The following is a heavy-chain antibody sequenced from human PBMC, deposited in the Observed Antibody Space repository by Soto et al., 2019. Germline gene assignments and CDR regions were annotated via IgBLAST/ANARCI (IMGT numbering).Heavy chain of an antibody. V-gene: IGHV3-53*04. J-gene: IGHJ4*02. Sequence: EVQLVESGGGLVQPGGSLRLSCAASGFTVSSNYMSWVRQAPGKGLEWVSVIYSGGSTYYADSVKGRFTISRHNSKNTLYLQMNSLRAEDTAVYYCASVMVAATPHSEIWGQGTLVTVSS. CDR2: IYSGGST. CDR3: ASVMVAATPHSEI. CDR1: GFTVSSNY. D-gene: IGHD2-15*01.